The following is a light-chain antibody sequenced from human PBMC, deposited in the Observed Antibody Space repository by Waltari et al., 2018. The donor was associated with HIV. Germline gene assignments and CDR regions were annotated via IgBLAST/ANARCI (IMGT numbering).Light chain of an antibody. V-gene: IGKV3-20*01. CDR3: QQYGSSEGFT. J-gene: IGKJ3*01. CDR1: QIVSGNA. CDR2: GPS. Sequence: EIVLTQSPGTLSLSPGDRATLSCRASQIVSGNALAWYSKNPGQAPRLLIYGPSPSAAGIPDRFSGSGSGTDFPLTISSLEPEDCAVYYCQQYGSSEGFTFGPGTRVDI.